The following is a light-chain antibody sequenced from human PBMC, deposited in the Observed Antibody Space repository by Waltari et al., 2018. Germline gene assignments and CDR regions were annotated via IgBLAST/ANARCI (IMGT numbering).Light chain of an antibody. CDR1: NSNIGAGSD. CDR3: QSYDSSHWV. Sequence: QSVLTQPPSVSGAPGQRVTISCAGSNSNIGAGSDVPWYQHLPGTAPKLLIYGNINRPSGSPDRFSGSKLGTSASLASTGLQADDEADYYCQSYDSSHWVFGGGTKLTVL. CDR2: GNI. J-gene: IGLJ3*02. V-gene: IGLV1-40*01.